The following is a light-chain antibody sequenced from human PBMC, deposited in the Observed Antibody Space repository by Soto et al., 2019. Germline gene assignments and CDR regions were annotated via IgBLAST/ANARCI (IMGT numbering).Light chain of an antibody. CDR3: QQYSTYVWT. J-gene: IGKJ1*01. Sequence: DIQMTQSPSTLSASIGDRVTITCRASQSISSWLAWYQQKPGKAPKLLIYKASSLESGVPSRFSGSGSGTEFTITISSLQSDDFAAYYCQQYSTYVWTFGQGTKVEI. V-gene: IGKV1-5*03. CDR2: KAS. CDR1: QSISSW.